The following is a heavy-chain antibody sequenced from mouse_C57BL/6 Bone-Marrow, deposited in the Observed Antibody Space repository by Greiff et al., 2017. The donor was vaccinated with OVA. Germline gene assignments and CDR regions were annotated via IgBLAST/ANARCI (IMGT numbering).Heavy chain of an antibody. CDR3: ARSYIWYFDV. Sequence: QVQLQQSGAELVRPGTSVKMSCKASGYTFTNYWIGWAKQRPGHGLEWIGDIYPGGGYTKYNEKFKGKATLTADKSSSTAYMQFSSLTSEDSAIYYCARSYIWYFDVWGTGTTVTVSS. V-gene: IGHV1-63*01. CDR1: GYTFTNYW. J-gene: IGHJ1*03. D-gene: IGHD1-3*01. CDR2: IYPGGGYT.